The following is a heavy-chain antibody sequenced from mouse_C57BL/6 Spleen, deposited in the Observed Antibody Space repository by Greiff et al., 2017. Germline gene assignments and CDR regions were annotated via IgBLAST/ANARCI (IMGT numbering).Heavy chain of an antibody. D-gene: IGHD1-1*01. Sequence: VQLQQSGPGLVQPSQSLSITCTVSGFSLTSYGVHWVRQSPGKGLEWLGVIWSGGSTDYNAAFISRLSISKDNSKGQVFFKMNSLQADDTAIYYCARGFYDHDDGLFDYWGQGTTLTVSS. CDR3: ARGFYDHDDGLFDY. CDR1: GFSLTSYG. J-gene: IGHJ2*01. CDR2: IWSGGST. V-gene: IGHV2-2*01.